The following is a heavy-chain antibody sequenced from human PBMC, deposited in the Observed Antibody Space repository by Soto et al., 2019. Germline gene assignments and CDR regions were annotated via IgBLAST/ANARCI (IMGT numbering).Heavy chain of an antibody. D-gene: IGHD5-12*01. Sequence: QVQLQESGPGLVKPSGTLSLTCAVSGGSISSSNWWRWVRQPPGKGLAWIGEIYHSGSTNYNPSLKSQVTISVDKSKNQFSLKLSSVTAADTAVYYCASLSSGYDGCLDYWGQGTLVTVSS. V-gene: IGHV4-4*02. CDR1: GGSISSSNW. CDR2: IYHSGST. CDR3: ASLSSGYDGCLDY. J-gene: IGHJ4*02.